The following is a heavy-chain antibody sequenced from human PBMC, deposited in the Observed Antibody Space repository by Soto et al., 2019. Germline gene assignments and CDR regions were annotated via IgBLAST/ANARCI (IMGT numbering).Heavy chain of an antibody. J-gene: IGHJ4*02. CDR1: GGSVSSSNFY. Sequence: QLQLQESGPGLVKPSETLSLTCTVSGGSVSSSNFYWGWVRQSPGKGLEGIGSIYYSWSTYYNPSHEGRVTISVDKSKNQFSLKVISVTAADTAVYDWARLEGLATISYYFDYWGQGTLVTVSS. D-gene: IGHD3-9*01. CDR3: ARLEGLATISYYFDY. CDR2: IYYSWST. V-gene: IGHV4-39*01.